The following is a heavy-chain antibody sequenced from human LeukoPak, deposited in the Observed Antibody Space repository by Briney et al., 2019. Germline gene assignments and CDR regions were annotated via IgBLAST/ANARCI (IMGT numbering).Heavy chain of an antibody. CDR3: ARNRYSSGWFWFFDY. Sequence: SVKVSCKTSGYIFTSFYMHWVRQAPGQGLEWMGGIIPIFGTANYAQRFQGRVTITADESTSTAYMELSSLRSEDTAVYYCARNRYSSGWFWFFDYWGQGTLVTVSS. CDR2: IIPIFGTA. V-gene: IGHV1-69*13. D-gene: IGHD6-19*01. J-gene: IGHJ4*02. CDR1: GYIFTSFY.